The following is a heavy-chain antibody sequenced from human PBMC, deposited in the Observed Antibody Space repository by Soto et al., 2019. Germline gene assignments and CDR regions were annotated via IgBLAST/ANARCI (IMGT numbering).Heavy chain of an antibody. CDR1: GGSVSNSA. Sequence: QVQLVQSGSEVKKPGSAVRVSCKASGGSVSNSAISWLRQAPGQGLEWMGGIIPIFGPAIYARKFQGRVTITADEPTSTAYMALNNVRSEDTAVYYCGRGSSWTKVEYWGQGTLVTVSS. CDR2: IIPIFGPA. V-gene: IGHV1-69*01. D-gene: IGHD6-13*01. CDR3: GRGSSWTKVEY. J-gene: IGHJ4*02.